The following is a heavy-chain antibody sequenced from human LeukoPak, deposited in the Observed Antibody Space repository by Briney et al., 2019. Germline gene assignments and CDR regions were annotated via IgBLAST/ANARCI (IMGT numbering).Heavy chain of an antibody. CDR3: ARQAGYYGSGTKNWFDP. V-gene: IGHV4-59*01. D-gene: IGHD3-10*01. CDR1: GGSISSYY. CDR2: IYYSGST. Sequence: PSETLSLTCTVSGGSISSYYWSWIRQPPGKGLEWIGYIYYSGSTNYNPSLKSRVTISVDTSKNQFSLKLSSVTAADTAVYYCARQAGYYGSGTKNWFDPWGQGTLVTVSS. J-gene: IGHJ5*02.